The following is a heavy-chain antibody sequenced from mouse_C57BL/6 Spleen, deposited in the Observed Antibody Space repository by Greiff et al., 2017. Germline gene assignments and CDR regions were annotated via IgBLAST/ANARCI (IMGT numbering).Heavy chain of an antibody. Sequence: VKLMESGTELVKPGASVKLSCKASGYTFTSYWMHWVKQRPGQGLEWIGNINPSNGGTNYNEKFKSKATLTVDKSSSTAYMQLSSLTSEDSAVYYCSSPYYYGSSSLYFDYWGQGTTLTVSS. V-gene: IGHV1-53*01. CDR1: GYTFTSYW. CDR3: SSPYYYGSSSLYFDY. J-gene: IGHJ2*01. D-gene: IGHD1-1*01. CDR2: INPSNGGT.